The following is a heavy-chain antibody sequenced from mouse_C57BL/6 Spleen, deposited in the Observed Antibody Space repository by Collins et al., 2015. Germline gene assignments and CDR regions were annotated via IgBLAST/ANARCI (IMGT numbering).Heavy chain of an antibody. CDR2: ISYSGST. CDR1: GYSITSDYA. Sequence: DVQLQESGPGLVKPSQSLSLTCTVTGYSITSDYAWNWIRQFPGNKLEWMGYISYSGSTSYNPSLKSRISITRDTSKNQFFLQLNSVTTEDTATYYCARFYGYDGYFDYWGQGTTLTVSS. D-gene: IGHD2-2*01. CDR3: ARFYGYDGYFDY. V-gene: IGHV3-2*02. J-gene: IGHJ2*01.